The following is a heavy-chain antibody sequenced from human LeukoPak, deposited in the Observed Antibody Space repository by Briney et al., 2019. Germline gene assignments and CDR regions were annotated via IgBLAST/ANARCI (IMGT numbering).Heavy chain of an antibody. D-gene: IGHD6-19*01. CDR3: ARDKEKAVAGTVY. J-gene: IGHJ4*02. CDR1: GGSISSYY. CDR2: IYTSGST. V-gene: IGHV4-4*07. Sequence: SGTLSLTCTVSGGSISSYYWSWIRQPAGKGLEWIGRIYTSGSTNYNPSLKSRVTMSVDTSKNQFFLKLSSVTAADTAVYYCARDKEKAVAGTVYWGQGTLVTVSS.